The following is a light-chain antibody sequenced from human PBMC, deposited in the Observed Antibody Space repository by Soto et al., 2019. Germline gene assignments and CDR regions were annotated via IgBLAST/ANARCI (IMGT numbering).Light chain of an antibody. CDR3: QQYGGSPLYT. J-gene: IGKJ2*01. Sequence: EIVLTQSPGTLSLSPGDRATLSCRASQSVSSSDLAWYQQKPGQAPRLLIYGASTRATGIPDRFSGSGSGTHFTPTISRLEPEDFAVYYCQQYGGSPLYTFGQGTKLEIK. V-gene: IGKV3-20*01. CDR1: QSVSSSD. CDR2: GAS.